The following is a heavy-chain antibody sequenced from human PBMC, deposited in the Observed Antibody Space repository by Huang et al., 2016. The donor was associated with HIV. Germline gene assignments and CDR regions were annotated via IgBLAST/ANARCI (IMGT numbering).Heavy chain of an antibody. D-gene: IGHD3-10*02. CDR2: MYTSGTT. CDR1: GGSIRNYY. Sequence: QVQLQESGPGLVKPAETLSLTCSVSGGSIRNYYWSWIRQPAGKGLEWIGRMYTSGTTNHNPSLRSRVTMSLDTSKNQFALRLTSVTAADTAVYYCAREGNDVGGGFDHWGQGTLVTVSS. CDR3: AREGNDVGGGFDH. V-gene: IGHV4-4*07. J-gene: IGHJ4*02.